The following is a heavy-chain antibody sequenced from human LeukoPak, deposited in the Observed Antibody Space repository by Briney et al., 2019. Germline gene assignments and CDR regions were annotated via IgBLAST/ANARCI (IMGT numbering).Heavy chain of an antibody. V-gene: IGHV1-69*05. Sequence: SVKVSCKASGGTFSSYAISWVRQAPGQGLEWMGGIIPIFGTANYAQKFQGRVTITTDESTSTAYMELSSLRSEDTAVYYCAGGYSYGPSFDYWGQGTMVTVSS. J-gene: IGHJ4*02. CDR2: IIPIFGTA. CDR3: AGGYSYGPSFDY. D-gene: IGHD5-18*01. CDR1: GGTFSSYA.